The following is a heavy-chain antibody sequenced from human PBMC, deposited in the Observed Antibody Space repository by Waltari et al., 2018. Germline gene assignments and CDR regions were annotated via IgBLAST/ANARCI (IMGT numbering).Heavy chain of an antibody. CDR2: ISSSSSTI. CDR1: GFTFSSYS. D-gene: IGHD6-19*01. Sequence: EVQLVESGGGLVQPGGTLRLSCAASGFTFSSYSMNWVRQAPGKGLEWVSYISSSSSTIYYADSVKGRFTISRDNAKNSLYLQMNSLRAEDTAVYYCARDDRSSFDYWGQGTLVTVSS. J-gene: IGHJ4*02. V-gene: IGHV3-48*01. CDR3: ARDDRSSFDY.